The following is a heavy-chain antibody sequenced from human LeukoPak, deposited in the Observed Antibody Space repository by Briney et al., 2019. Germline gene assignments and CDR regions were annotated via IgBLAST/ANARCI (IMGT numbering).Heavy chain of an antibody. V-gene: IGHV1-46*01. D-gene: IGHD3-22*01. CDR3: ARGPEDSSGYYRNNWFDP. CDR2: INPSGGST. J-gene: IGHJ5*02. CDR1: GYTFTSYD. Sequence: ASVKVSCKTSGYTFTSYDINWVRQAPGQGLEWMGIINPSGGSTSYAQKFQGRVTMTRDTSTSTVYMELSSLRSEDTAVYYCARGPEDSSGYYRNNWFDPWGQGTLVTVSS.